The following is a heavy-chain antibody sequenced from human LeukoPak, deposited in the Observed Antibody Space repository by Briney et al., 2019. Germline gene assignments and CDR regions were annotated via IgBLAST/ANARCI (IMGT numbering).Heavy chain of an antibody. CDR3: ARESGYSAFDP. J-gene: IGHJ5*02. V-gene: IGHV1-2*02. D-gene: IGHD2-15*01. CDR2: INPNSGGT. Sequence: ASVKVSCKASGYTFTGYYMHWVRQAPGQGLEWMGWINPNSGGTKYAQKFQGRVTMTRDTSISTAYMELSRLRSDDTAVYYCARESGYSAFDPWGQGTLVTVSS. CDR1: GYTFTGYY.